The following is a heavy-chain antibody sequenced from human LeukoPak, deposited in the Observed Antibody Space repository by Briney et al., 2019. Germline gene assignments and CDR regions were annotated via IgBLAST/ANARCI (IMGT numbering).Heavy chain of an antibody. V-gene: IGHV1-69*13. J-gene: IGHJ4*02. CDR3: ARDGRGAAAGIYC. CDR1: GGTFSSYA. CDR2: IIPIFGTA. Sequence: ASVKVSCKASGGTFSSYAISWVRQAPGQGLEWMGGIIPIFGTANYAQKFQGRVTITADESTSTAYMELSSLRSEDTAVYYCARDGRGAAAGIYCWGQGTLVTVSS. D-gene: IGHD6-13*01.